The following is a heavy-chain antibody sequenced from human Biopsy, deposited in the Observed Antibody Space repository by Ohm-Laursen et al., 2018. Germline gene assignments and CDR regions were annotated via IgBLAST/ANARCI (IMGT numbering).Heavy chain of an antibody. CDR2: IYRTGTT. V-gene: IGHV4-38-2*01. D-gene: IGHD2-15*01. CDR3: ARMKGRGYFDY. Sequence: SETLSITCGVSGFSISSGFHWAWIRQPPGKGLERIGFIYRTGTTTYNPSFKSRVAMAVDTSKNQFSLTLNSVTAADTAVYYCARMKGRGYFDYWGQGTLVSVSS. J-gene: IGHJ4*02. CDR1: GFSISSGFH.